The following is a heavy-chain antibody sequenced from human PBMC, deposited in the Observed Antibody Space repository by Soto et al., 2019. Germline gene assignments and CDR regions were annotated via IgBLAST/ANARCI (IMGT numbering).Heavy chain of an antibody. CDR2: IYPGDSDT. Sequence: GESLKISCKGSGYSFTSYWIGWVRQMPGKGLEWMGIIYPGDSDTRYSPSFQGQVTISADKSISTAYLQWSSLKASDTAMYYCARLGGSYLIYYYSGMDVWGQGTTVTVSS. V-gene: IGHV5-51*01. CDR3: ARLGGSYLIYYYSGMDV. J-gene: IGHJ6*02. D-gene: IGHD1-26*01. CDR1: GYSFTSYW.